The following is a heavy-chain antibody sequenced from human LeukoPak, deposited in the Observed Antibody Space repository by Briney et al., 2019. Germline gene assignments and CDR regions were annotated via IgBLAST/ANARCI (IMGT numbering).Heavy chain of an antibody. CDR2: ISGSGGST. J-gene: IGHJ4*02. V-gene: IGHV3-23*01. D-gene: IGHD3-10*01. CDR3: AKDQYYYGSGSYRY. CDR1: GGSISSYY. Sequence: ETLSLTCTVSGGSISSYYWSWVRQAPGKGLEWVSAISGSGGSTYYADSVKGRFTISRDNSKNTLYLQMNSLRAEDTAVYYCAKDQYYYGSGSYRYWGQGTLVTVSS.